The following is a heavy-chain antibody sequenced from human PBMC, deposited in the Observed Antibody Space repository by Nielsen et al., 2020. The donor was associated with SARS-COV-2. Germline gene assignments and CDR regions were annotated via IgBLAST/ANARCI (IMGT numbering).Heavy chain of an antibody. CDR2: ISYDGSNK. J-gene: IGHJ5*02. D-gene: IGHD1-14*01. CDR3: ARANPGLIQLDQ. Sequence: GESLKISCAASGFTFSSYAMHWVRQAPGKGLEWVAVISYDGSNKYYADSVKGRFTISRDNSKNTLYLQMNSLRAEDTATYYCARANPGLIQLDQWGQGTPVIVSS. V-gene: IGHV3-30-3*01. CDR1: GFTFSSYA.